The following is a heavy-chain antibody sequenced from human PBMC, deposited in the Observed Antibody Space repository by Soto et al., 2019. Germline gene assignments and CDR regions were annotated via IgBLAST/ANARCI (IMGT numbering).Heavy chain of an antibody. J-gene: IGHJ3*02. CDR2: INHSGST. CDR3: ARAPFRFYDFWSGSGAFDI. D-gene: IGHD3-3*01. Sequence: SETLSLTCAVYGGSFIGYYWSWILQPPWKGLEWIGEINHSGSTNYNPSLKSRVTISVDTSKNQFSLKLSSVTAADTAVYYCARAPFRFYDFWSGSGAFDIWGQGTMVTVSS. V-gene: IGHV4-34*01. CDR1: GGSFIGYY.